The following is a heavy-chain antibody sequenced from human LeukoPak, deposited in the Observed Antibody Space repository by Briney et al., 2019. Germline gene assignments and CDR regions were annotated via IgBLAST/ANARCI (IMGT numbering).Heavy chain of an antibody. Sequence: GGSLRLSCAASGFTFRNYGMHWVRQAPGKGLEWVALIWFDGSDKYYADSVKGRFTISRDNSKNTLYLQMNSLRAEDTAVYYCARDCRGSCYSGWGQGTLVTVSS. D-gene: IGHD2-2*01. J-gene: IGHJ4*02. V-gene: IGHV3-30*02. CDR1: GFTFRNYG. CDR3: ARDCRGSCYSG. CDR2: IWFDGSDK.